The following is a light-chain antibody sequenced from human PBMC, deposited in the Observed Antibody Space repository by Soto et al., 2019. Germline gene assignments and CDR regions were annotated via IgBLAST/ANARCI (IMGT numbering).Light chain of an antibody. V-gene: IGKV3-15*01. J-gene: IGKJ4*01. CDR1: QSVSNN. CDR3: QQYNYSPLT. Sequence: EIVVTHSPATLSVSPWERAALSSRASQSVSNNLAWYQQKRGQAPRLLIYGASTRATGIPARFSGSGSGTEFTLTISSLQSEDFAVYYCQQYNYSPLTFGGGTKV. CDR2: GAS.